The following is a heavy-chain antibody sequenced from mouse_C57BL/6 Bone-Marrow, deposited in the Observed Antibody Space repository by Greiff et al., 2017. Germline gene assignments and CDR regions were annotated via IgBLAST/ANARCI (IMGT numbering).Heavy chain of an antibody. Sequence: EVQVVESGGGLVQPKGSLKLSCAASGFSFNTYAMNWVRQAPGKGLEWVARIRSKSNNYATYYADSVKDRFTISRDDSESMLYLQMNNLKTEDTAMYYCVRITGTGGYAMDYWGQGTSVTVSS. CDR1: GFSFNTYA. D-gene: IGHD4-1*01. J-gene: IGHJ4*01. CDR3: VRITGTGGYAMDY. CDR2: IRSKSNNYAT. V-gene: IGHV10-1*01.